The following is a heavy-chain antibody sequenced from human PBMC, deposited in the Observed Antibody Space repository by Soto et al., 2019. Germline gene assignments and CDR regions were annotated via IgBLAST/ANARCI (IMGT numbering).Heavy chain of an antibody. D-gene: IGHD5-12*01. CDR2: VNPNSGNR. J-gene: IGHJ4*02. V-gene: IGHV1-8*01. CDR3: AGGRYSGYDYLDS. Sequence: QVQLVQSGAEVKKPGASVKVSCKASGYTFTNSDINWVRQATGQGLEWVGWVNPNSGNRGYALKFQGRVTMTTDTSISTAYMYLGSLGSEDPAAYYCAGGRYSGYDYLDSWGQGTLVIVSS. CDR1: GYTFTNSD.